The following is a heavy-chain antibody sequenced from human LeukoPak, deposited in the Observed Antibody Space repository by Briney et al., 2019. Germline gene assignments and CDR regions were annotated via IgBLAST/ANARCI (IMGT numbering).Heavy chain of an antibody. J-gene: IGHJ3*02. CDR2: INPNSGGT. CDR1: GYTFTGYY. D-gene: IGHD3-22*01. Sequence: GASVQVSCQASGYTFTGYYIHWVRQAPGQGLEWMGRINPNSGGTNYAQKFQGRVTMTRDTSISTAYMDLSSLRSDDTAVYYCTREDDSSGYRPFDIWGQGTMVTVSS. CDR3: TREDDSSGYRPFDI. V-gene: IGHV1-2*06.